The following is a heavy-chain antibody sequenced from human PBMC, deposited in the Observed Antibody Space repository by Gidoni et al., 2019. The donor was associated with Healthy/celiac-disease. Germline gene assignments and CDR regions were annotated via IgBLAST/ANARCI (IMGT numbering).Heavy chain of an antibody. CDR1: GGSISSSSYY. Sequence: QLQLQESGPGLVKPSETLSLTCTVSGGSISSSSYYWGWILQPPGKGLEWIGSIYYSGITYYNPSLKSRVTISVDTSKNQFSLKLSSVTAADTAVYYCARRPIPMIVHLGGMDVWGQGTTVTVSS. CDR3: ARRPIPMIVHLGGMDV. V-gene: IGHV4-39*01. J-gene: IGHJ6*02. CDR2: IYYSGIT. D-gene: IGHD3-22*01.